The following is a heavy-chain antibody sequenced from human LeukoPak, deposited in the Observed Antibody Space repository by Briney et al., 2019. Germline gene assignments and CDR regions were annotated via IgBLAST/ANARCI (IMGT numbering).Heavy chain of an antibody. CDR2: IYHSGST. CDR3: ARELGYCRGGSCYQFDY. V-gene: IGHV4-38-2*01. J-gene: IGHJ4*02. Sequence: SETLSLTCAVSGYSISSGYYWGWIRQPPGKGLEWIGRIYHSGSTYYNPSLKSQVTISVDTSKNQFFLKLSSVTAADTAVYYCARELGYCRGGSCYQFDYWGQGTLVTVSS. CDR1: GYSISSGYY. D-gene: IGHD2-15*01.